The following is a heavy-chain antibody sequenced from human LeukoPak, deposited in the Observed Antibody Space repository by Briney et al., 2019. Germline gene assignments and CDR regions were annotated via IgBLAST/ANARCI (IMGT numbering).Heavy chain of an antibody. V-gene: IGHV3-15*01. CDR2: IKSKTDGGTT. D-gene: IGHD3-3*01. CDR3: TTAGDFWSGYYTRFDY. CDR1: GFTFSNAW. Sequence: PGGSLRLSCAASGFTFSNAWMSWVRQAPGKGLEWGGRIKSKTDGGTTDCAAPVKGRFTISRDDSKNTLYLQMNSLKTEDTAVYYCTTAGDFWSGYYTRFDYWGQGTLVTVSS. J-gene: IGHJ4*02.